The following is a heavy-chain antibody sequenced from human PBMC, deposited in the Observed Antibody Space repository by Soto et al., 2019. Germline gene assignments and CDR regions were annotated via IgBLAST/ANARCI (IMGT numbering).Heavy chain of an antibody. CDR1: GYTLTSYG. Sequence: ASVKVSCKASGYTLTSYGISWVRQAPGQGLEWMGWISAYNGNANYAQKLQGRVTMTTDTSTSTAYMELRSLRSDDTAVYYCARDRCSSTSCYGSYYYGMDVWGQGTTVTVSS. CDR3: ARDRCSSTSCYGSYYYGMDV. V-gene: IGHV1-18*04. CDR2: ISAYNGNA. D-gene: IGHD2-2*01. J-gene: IGHJ6*02.